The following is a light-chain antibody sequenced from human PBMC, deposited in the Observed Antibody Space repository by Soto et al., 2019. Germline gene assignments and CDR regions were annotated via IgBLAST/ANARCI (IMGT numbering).Light chain of an antibody. J-gene: IGKJ2*01. CDR3: QQFYSIPPYT. Sequence: DIVMTQSPDSLAVSLGERATINCKSSQSILYSSNNKNYLAWYQQKPGQPPRLLIYWASTRESGVPDRFSGGGSGTDFTLTISSLQAEDVAVYYCQQFYSIPPYTFGQGTKLEIK. CDR2: WAS. V-gene: IGKV4-1*01. CDR1: QSILYSSNNKNY.